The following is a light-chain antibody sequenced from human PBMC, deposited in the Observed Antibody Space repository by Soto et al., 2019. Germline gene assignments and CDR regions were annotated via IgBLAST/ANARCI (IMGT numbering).Light chain of an antibody. CDR1: QSVTIN. CDR2: GAS. V-gene: IGKV3-15*01. CDR3: QKYNNWPQT. J-gene: IGKJ1*01. Sequence: ETLMTQSPVTLSVSPGERVTLSCRASQSVTINLAWYHQKPGQAPRLLIYGASTRATGIPARFTGSGSGTDFPLSISSHQSEDFGIYYCQKYNNWPQTFGQGTKVEIK.